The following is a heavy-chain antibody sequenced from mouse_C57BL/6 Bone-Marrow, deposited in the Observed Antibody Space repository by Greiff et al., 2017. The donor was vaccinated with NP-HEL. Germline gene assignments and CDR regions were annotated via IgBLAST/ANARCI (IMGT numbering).Heavy chain of an antibody. Sequence: VQLKESGPELVKPGASVKISCKASGYAFSSSWMNWVKQRPGKGLEWIGRIYPGDGDTNYNGKFKGKATLTADKSSSTAYMQLSSLTSEDSAVYFCARSSLNGFAYWGQGTLVTVSA. D-gene: IGHD6-1*01. CDR1: GYAFSSSW. CDR3: ARSSLNGFAY. CDR2: IYPGDGDT. J-gene: IGHJ3*01. V-gene: IGHV1-82*01.